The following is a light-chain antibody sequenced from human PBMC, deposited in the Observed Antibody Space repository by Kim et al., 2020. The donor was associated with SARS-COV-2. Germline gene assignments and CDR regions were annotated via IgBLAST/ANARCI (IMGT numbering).Light chain of an antibody. CDR3: HHYGSSPYS. CDR1: HTVTTTS. Sequence: EIVLTQSPGTLSLSPGERATVSCRASHTVTTTSLGWFQQKPGQAPRLLIYGVSRRPTGIPDRFTGSGSERDFTLTITRLEPEDIAMYYCHHYGSSPYSFGRGPKLEI. V-gene: IGKV3-20*01. J-gene: IGKJ2*01. CDR2: GVS.